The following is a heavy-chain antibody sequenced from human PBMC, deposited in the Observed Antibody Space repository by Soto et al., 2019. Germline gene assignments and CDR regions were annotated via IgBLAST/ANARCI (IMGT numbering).Heavy chain of an antibody. Sequence: QVQLQESGPGLVKPSQTLSLSCNVSGGSISSGGYYRSWIRQHPGKGLEWIGYIYYRGSTYSNPSLKSRVTISVDTSKNQFSLKLSSVTAADTAVYYCATNARLRGRGGFDYWGQGTLVTVSS. CDR1: GGSISSGGYY. CDR3: ATNARLRGRGGFDY. V-gene: IGHV4-31*03. D-gene: IGHD5-12*01. CDR2: IYYRGST. J-gene: IGHJ4*02.